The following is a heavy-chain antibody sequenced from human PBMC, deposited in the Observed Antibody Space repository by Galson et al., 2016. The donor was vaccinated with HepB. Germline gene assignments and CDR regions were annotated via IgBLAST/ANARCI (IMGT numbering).Heavy chain of an antibody. Sequence: SLRLSCAASGFTFSNYAMHWARQAPGKGLEWVAVLSYDGSNISYADSVKGRFTISRAHAKNTLYLQMNSLIAEDTAVYYCTREADYYYGSGSRANVGFLHKWFDPWGQGTLVTVSS. CDR2: LSYDGSNI. CDR1: GFTFSNYA. D-gene: IGHD3-10*01. CDR3: TREADYYYGSGSRANVGFLHKWFDP. V-gene: IGHV3-30-3*01. J-gene: IGHJ5*02.